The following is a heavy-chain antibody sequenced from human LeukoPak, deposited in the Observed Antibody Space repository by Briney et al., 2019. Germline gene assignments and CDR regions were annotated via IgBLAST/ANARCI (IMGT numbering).Heavy chain of an antibody. CDR2: IIPIFGTA. D-gene: IGHD2-8*02. CDR3: ARVDAQLFLTGGEFDP. CDR1: GGTFISYA. V-gene: IGHV1-69*13. Sequence: SVKVSCKASGGTFISYAISWVRQAPGQGLEWMGGIIPIFGTANYAQKFQGRVTITADESTSTAYMELSSLRSEDTAVYYCARVDAQLFLTGGEFDPWGQGTLVTVSS. J-gene: IGHJ5*02.